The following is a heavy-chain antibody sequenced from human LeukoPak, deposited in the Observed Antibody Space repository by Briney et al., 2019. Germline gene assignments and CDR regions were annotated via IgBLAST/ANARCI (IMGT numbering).Heavy chain of an antibody. CDR2: INHSGST. Sequence: SETLSLTCTVSGGSIRSYYWSCIRQPPGKGLEWIGEINHSGSTNYNPSLKSRVTISVDTSKNQFSLKLSSVTAADTAVYYCAGVDYWGQGTLVTVSS. J-gene: IGHJ4*02. V-gene: IGHV4-34*01. CDR3: AGVDY. CDR1: GGSIRSYY.